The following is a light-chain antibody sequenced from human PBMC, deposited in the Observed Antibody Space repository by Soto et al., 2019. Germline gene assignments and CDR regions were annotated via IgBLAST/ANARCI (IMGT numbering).Light chain of an antibody. V-gene: IGLV3-21*02. CDR3: QVCDSSTDQPV. CDR2: DDS. J-gene: IGLJ1*01. CDR1: NIGSES. Sequence: SYALTQPPSVSVAPGQTARITCDGNNIGSESVHWYQQKPGQAPVLVVYDDSDLPSGIPERFSGSSSGNTATLTITRVEAGDQADFYCQVCDSSTDQPVFGTGTQVTVL.